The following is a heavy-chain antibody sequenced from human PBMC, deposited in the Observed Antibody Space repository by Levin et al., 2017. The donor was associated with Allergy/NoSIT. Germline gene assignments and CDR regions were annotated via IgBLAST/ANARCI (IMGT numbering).Heavy chain of an antibody. CDR2: IYYSGST. Sequence: SETLSLTCTVSSGSTSSSDYYWAWIRQPPGKGLERIGSIYYSGSTHYNSSPKCRVTMSVHTSQNLFSLKLSSLTAADTAVYGCARHRPWRGYKGGFDYWGQGTLVTVSS. J-gene: IGHJ4*02. D-gene: IGHD3-3*01. CDR3: ARHRPWRGYKGGFDY. V-gene: IGHV4-39*01. CDR1: SGSTSSSDYY.